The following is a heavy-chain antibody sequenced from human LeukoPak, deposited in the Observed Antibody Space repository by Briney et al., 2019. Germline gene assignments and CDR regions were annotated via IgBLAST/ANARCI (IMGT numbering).Heavy chain of an antibody. CDR1: GFTFSSYS. D-gene: IGHD3-22*01. J-gene: IGHJ3*02. Sequence: GGSLRLSCAASGFTFSSYSMNWVRQAPGKGLEWVSSISSSSSYIYYADSVKGRFTISRDNAKNSLYLQMNSLRAEDTAVYYCASPLMSSYYGGAAFDIWGQGTMVTVSS. CDR3: ASPLMSSYYGGAAFDI. V-gene: IGHV3-21*01. CDR2: ISSSSSYI.